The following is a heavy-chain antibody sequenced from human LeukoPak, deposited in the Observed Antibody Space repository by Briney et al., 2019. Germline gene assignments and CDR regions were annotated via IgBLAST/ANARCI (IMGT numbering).Heavy chain of an antibody. Sequence: ASVKVSCKTSGFTFSSYGISWLRQAPGQGLEWMGWISGYNGNTSYALKVQGRVTMTTDTSTSTAYMELRSLRSDDTAVYYCARDLSSWLHDYWGQGTLVTVSS. D-gene: IGHD3-9*01. CDR2: ISGYNGNT. CDR1: GFTFSSYG. CDR3: ARDLSSWLHDY. J-gene: IGHJ4*02. V-gene: IGHV1-18*01.